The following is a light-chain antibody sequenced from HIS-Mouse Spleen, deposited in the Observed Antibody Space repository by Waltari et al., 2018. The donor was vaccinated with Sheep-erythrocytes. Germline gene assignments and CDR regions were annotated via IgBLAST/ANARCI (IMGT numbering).Light chain of an antibody. CDR2: QDS. J-gene: IGLJ2*01. V-gene: IGLV3-1*01. Sequence: SYELTQPPSVSVSPGQTASITCSGDKLGDKYACWYQQKPGHSPVLVIYQDSKRPSGIPERFSGSNSGNTATLTISGTQAMDEADYYCQAWDSSTVEFGGGTKLTVL. CDR1: KLGDKY. CDR3: QAWDSSTVE.